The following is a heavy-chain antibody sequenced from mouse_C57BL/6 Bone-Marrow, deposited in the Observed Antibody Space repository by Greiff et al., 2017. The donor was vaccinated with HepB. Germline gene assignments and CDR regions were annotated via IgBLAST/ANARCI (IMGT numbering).Heavy chain of an antibody. CDR1: GFTFSDYY. CDR3: ARDLYYYGSSYGYWYFDV. J-gene: IGHJ1*03. CDR2: INYDGSST. V-gene: IGHV5-16*01. D-gene: IGHD1-1*01. Sequence: DVQLVESEGGLVQPGSSMKLSCTASGFTFSDYYMAWVRQVPEKGLEWVANINYDGSSTYYLDSLKSRFIISRDNAKNILYLQMSSLKSEDTATYYCARDLYYYGSSYGYWYFDVWGTGTTVTVSS.